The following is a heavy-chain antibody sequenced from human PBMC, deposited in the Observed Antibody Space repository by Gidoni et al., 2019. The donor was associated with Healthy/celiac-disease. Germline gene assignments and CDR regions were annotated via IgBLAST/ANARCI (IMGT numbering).Heavy chain of an antibody. CDR3: ATGYKWELPCCYYGMDV. D-gene: IGHD1-26*01. V-gene: IGHV1-24*01. J-gene: IGHJ6*02. CDR1: GYTLTDLS. Sequence: QAQLVQSGAAVKHPGASVLVSSKASGYTLTDLSMHWVRQAPGTGLGEMGGYDPEDGETIYAQKFQGRVTMTEDTSTDTAYMELSSLRSEDTAVYYCATGYKWELPCCYYGMDVWGQGTTVTVSS. CDR2: YDPEDGET.